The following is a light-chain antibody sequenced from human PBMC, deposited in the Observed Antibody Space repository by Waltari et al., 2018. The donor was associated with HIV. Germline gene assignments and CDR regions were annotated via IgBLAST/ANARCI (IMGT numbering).Light chain of an antibody. Sequence: QSALTQPASVSGSPGQSITISCTGTSSDVGGYNYVSWYQQHPGKAPKLMIYEVINRPSGVPNRFSGSKSGNTASLTISGLQAEDEADYYCSSYTSSSTLGVFGGGTKLTVL. CDR1: SSDVGGYNY. CDR3: SSYTSSSTLGV. J-gene: IGLJ2*01. V-gene: IGLV2-14*01. CDR2: EVI.